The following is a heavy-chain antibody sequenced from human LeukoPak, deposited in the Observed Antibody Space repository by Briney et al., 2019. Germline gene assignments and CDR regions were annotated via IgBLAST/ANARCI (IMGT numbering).Heavy chain of an antibody. J-gene: IGHJ5*02. D-gene: IGHD3-10*01. CDR3: AREYMVRGVIITKPPFDP. CDR2: ISSSSSYI. CDR1: GFTFSSYS. Sequence: GGALRLSCAASGFTFSSYSMNWVRRAPGKGLEWVSSISSSSSYIYYADSVKGRFTISRDNAKNSLYLQLNSLRAEDTAVYYCAREYMVRGVIITKPPFDPWGQGTLVTVSS. V-gene: IGHV3-21*01.